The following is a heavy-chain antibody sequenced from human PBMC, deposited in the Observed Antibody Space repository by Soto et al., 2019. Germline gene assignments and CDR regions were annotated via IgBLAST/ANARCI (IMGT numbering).Heavy chain of an antibody. Sequence: SETLSLTCTVSGGSISSSSYYWGWIRQPPGKGLEWIGSIYYSGSTYYNPSLKSRVTISVGTSKNQFSLKLSSVTAADTAVYYCARLGPSSGWVYFDYWGQGTLVTVSS. CDR3: ARLGPSSGWVYFDY. D-gene: IGHD6-19*01. V-gene: IGHV4-39*01. J-gene: IGHJ4*02. CDR1: GGSISSSSYY. CDR2: IYYSGST.